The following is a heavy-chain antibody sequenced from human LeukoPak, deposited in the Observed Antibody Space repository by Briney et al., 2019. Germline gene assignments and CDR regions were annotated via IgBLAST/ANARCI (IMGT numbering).Heavy chain of an antibody. Sequence: GGSLRLSCAVSGFTFSSYSMNWVRQAPGKGLEWVSSISSSSSYIYYADSVKGRFTISRDYAKNSLYLQMNSLRAEDTAVYYCASPSPGDYGDYFRAFDIWGQGTMVTVSS. J-gene: IGHJ3*02. V-gene: IGHV3-21*01. CDR1: GFTFSSYS. CDR2: ISSSSSYI. D-gene: IGHD4-17*01. CDR3: ASPSPGDYGDYFRAFDI.